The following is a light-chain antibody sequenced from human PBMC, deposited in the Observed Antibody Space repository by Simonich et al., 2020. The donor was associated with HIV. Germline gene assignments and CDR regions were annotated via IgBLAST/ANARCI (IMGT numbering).Light chain of an antibody. Sequence: EIVMTQSPATLSVSPGERATLSCRASQSVSSNLAWYQQKPGQAPRLLIYDASNRATGHPARFSGSGSGTDFTLTISSLEPEDFVVYYCQQRSNWPLTFGGGTKVEIK. V-gene: IGKV3-11*01. CDR1: QSVSSN. J-gene: IGKJ4*01. CDR3: QQRSNWPLT. CDR2: DAS.